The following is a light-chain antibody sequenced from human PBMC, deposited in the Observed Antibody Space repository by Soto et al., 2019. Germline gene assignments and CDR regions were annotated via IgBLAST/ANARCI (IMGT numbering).Light chain of an antibody. Sequence: EIVMIPFLAISSVSQGERAIFSCRASQSVDSKLAWYQQKLGQAPRLLIYDASTRATGIPARFSGSGSGTEFTLTISSLQSEDFAIYYCQQYYVWNTFGGGTKV. J-gene: IGKJ4*01. CDR3: QQYYVWNT. CDR2: DAS. V-gene: IGKV3D-15*02. CDR1: QSVDSK.